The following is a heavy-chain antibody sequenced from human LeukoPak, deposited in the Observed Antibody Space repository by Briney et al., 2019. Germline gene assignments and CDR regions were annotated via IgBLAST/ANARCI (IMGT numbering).Heavy chain of an antibody. V-gene: IGHV4-61*02. Sequence: SETLSLTCTVSGGSISSGSYYWSWIRQPAGKGLEWIGRIYTSGSTNYNPSPKSRVTISVDTSKNQFSLKLSSVTAADTAVYYCARGGSHWFDPWGQGTLVTVSS. CDR2: IYTSGST. J-gene: IGHJ5*02. D-gene: IGHD3-10*01. CDR3: ARGGSHWFDP. CDR1: GGSISSGSYY.